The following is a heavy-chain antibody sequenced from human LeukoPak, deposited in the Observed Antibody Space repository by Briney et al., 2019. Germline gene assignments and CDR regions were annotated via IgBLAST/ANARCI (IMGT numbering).Heavy chain of an antibody. V-gene: IGHV3-23*01. D-gene: IGHD4-11*01. CDR2: ITASGGTT. Sequence: GGSLRLSCAASGFTFNDYAMTWVRQAPGKGLEWVSAITASGGTTDYADSVKGRFTISRDNSRNRLYLQMNSLRVEDTAVYFCGKSRTTVINWFDPWGQGTLVTVSS. J-gene: IGHJ5*02. CDR1: GFTFNDYA. CDR3: GKSRTTVINWFDP.